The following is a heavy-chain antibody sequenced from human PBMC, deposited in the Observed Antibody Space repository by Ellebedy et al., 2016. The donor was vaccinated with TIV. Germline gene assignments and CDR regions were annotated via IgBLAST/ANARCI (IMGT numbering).Heavy chain of an antibody. CDR2: ISGSGCST. CDR1: GFTFSSFV. J-gene: IGHJ4*02. V-gene: IGHV3-23*01. D-gene: IGHD2-15*01. CDR3: AKDRALGYCTGGSCNTK. Sequence: PGGSLRLSCAASGFTFSSFVMSWVRQAPGKGLEWVSAISGSGCSTYYADSVKGRCTISRDISRNTLYLQMNSLRAEDTAVYYCAKDRALGYCTGGSCNTKWGQGTLVTVSS.